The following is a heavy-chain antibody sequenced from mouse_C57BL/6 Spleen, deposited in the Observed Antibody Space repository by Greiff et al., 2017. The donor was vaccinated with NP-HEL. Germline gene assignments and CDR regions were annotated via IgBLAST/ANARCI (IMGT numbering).Heavy chain of an antibody. V-gene: IGHV1-80*01. CDR2: IYPGDGDT. J-gene: IGHJ1*03. CDR3: ASIITTVVTKGSFDV. Sequence: VQLQQSGAELVKPGASVKISCKASGYAFTSYWMNWVKQRPGKGLEWIGQIYPGDGDTNYNGKFKGKATLTADKSSSTAYMPLSRLTSADAAVYFCASIITTVVTKGSFDVWGTGTTVTVSS. CDR1: GYAFTSYW. D-gene: IGHD1-1*01.